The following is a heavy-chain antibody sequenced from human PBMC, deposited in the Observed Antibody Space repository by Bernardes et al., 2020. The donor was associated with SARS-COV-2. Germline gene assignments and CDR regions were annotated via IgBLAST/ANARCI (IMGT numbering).Heavy chain of an antibody. D-gene: IGHD3-22*01. CDR2: TKRKTDGGTT. CDR3: TTGAEIYYDSSGFSYYFDF. CDR1: GLIFSNAW. V-gene: IGHV3-15*07. Sequence: RGPLRVSCAASGLIFSNAWMNWGRQASGMGPVWVRHTKRKTDGGTTDYAAPVNGRFTISGDDSKNTMYLQMNSLKTEDTAVYYCTTGAEIYYDSSGFSYYFDFWGQGTLVTVSS. J-gene: IGHJ4*02.